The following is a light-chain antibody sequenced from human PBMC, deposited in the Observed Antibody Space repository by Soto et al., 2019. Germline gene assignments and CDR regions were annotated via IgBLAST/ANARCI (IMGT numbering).Light chain of an antibody. CDR2: EVR. CDR3: SSYTTSSTRV. J-gene: IGLJ1*01. Sequence: QSALTQPASVSGSPGQSITISCTGTSSDVGGFNYVSWYQQHPGKTPKLLIYEVRLRPTGVSNRFSGSKSGNTASLTISGLQAEDEADYYCSSYTTSSTRVFGPGTKLTVL. V-gene: IGLV2-14*01. CDR1: SSDVGGFNY.